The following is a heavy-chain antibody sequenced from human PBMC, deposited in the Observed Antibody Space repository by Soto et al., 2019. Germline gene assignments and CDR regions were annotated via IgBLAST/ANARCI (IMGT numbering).Heavy chain of an antibody. CDR3: ATHPPYGPLDH. Sequence: SETLSLTCTVSGGSISSSSNHWGCIRLPPGKGLEWIGNIYYSENTYYNPSLKSRVTISVDTSKNQFSLRLTSVTAADTAVYYCATHPPYGPLDHWGQGTLVTVSS. J-gene: IGHJ4*02. CDR2: IYYSENT. D-gene: IGHD4-17*01. V-gene: IGHV4-39*01. CDR1: GGSISSSSNH.